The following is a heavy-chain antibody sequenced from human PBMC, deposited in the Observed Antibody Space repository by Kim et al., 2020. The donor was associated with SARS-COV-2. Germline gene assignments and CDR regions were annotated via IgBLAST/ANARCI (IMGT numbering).Heavy chain of an antibody. V-gene: IGHV3-21*01. CDR2: ISSSSSYI. CDR3: ARDLRYSGSYYGS. D-gene: IGHD1-26*01. CDR1: GFTFSSYS. Sequence: GGSLRLSCAASGFTFSSYSMNWVRQAPGKGLEWVSSISSSSSYIYYADSVKGRFTISRDNAKNSLYLQMNSLRAEDTAVYYCARDLRYSGSYYGSWGQGTLVTVSS. J-gene: IGHJ4*02.